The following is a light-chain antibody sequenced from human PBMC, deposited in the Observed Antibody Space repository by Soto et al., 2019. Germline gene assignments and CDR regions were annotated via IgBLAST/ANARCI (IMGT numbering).Light chain of an antibody. CDR1: SSDVGGYNY. Sequence: QSALTQPASVFGSPGQSITISCTGTSSDVGGYNYVSWYQQHPGKAPKLMIYEVSNRPSGVSNRFSGSKSGNTASLTISGLQAEDEADYYCSSYTSSSTWVFGGGTKLTVL. V-gene: IGLV2-14*01. CDR2: EVS. CDR3: SSYTSSSTWV. J-gene: IGLJ3*02.